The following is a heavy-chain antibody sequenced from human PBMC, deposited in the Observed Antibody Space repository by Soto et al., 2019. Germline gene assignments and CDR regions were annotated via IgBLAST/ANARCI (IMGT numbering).Heavy chain of an antibody. CDR3: ARYSPPKKSYDSNPGWFDP. CDR1: GGSISSTNW. J-gene: IGHJ5*02. D-gene: IGHD3-22*01. CDR2: VYHTGST. Sequence: SETLSLTCVVSGGSISSTNWWTWVRQTPGKGLEWIGEVYHTGSTKYNPSLKSRVTMSLDTSRNQFSLSLSSVTAADTAIYFCARYSPPKKSYDSNPGWFDPWGQGTLVTVSS. V-gene: IGHV4-4*02.